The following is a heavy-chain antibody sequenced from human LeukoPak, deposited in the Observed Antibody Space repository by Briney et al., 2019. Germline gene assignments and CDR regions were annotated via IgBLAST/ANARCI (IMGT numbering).Heavy chain of an antibody. CDR3: ALRLLVLDY. V-gene: IGHV3-48*03. CDR2: ISSSGSTI. D-gene: IGHD5-18*01. Sequence: LSLTCAVSDGSISSSNWWSWVRQAPGKGLEWVSYISSSGSTIYYADSVKGRFTISRDNAKNSLYLQMNSLRAEDTAVYYCALRLLVLDYWGQGTLVTVSS. J-gene: IGHJ4*02. CDR1: DGSISSSNW.